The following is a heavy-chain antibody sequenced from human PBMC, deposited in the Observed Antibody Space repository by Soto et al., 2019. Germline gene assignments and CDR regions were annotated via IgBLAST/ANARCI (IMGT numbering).Heavy chain of an antibody. J-gene: IGHJ6*02. Sequence: QVQLQESGPGLVKPSQTLSLTCTVSGGSISSGGYYWSWIRQHPGKGLEWIGYIYYSGSTHYNPSLKSRVTISVDTSKNQFSLNLSSVTAADTAVYYCARTLYSGYDRMGYFYYGMDVWGQGTTVTVSS. CDR3: ARTLYSGYDRMGYFYYGMDV. D-gene: IGHD5-12*01. CDR1: GGSISSGGYY. CDR2: IYYSGST. V-gene: IGHV4-31*03.